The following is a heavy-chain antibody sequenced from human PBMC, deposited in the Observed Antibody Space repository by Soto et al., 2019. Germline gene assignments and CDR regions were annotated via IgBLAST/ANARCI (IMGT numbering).Heavy chain of an antibody. CDR1: GFTFSSYA. J-gene: IGHJ4*02. Sequence: QVQLVESGGGVVQPGRSLRLSCAASGFTFSSYAMHWVRQAPGKGLEWVAVISYDGSNKYYADSVKGRFTISRDNSKNPLYLQMNSLRAEDTAVYYCARDQIPIAVAGLFDYWGQGTLVTVSS. D-gene: IGHD6-19*01. CDR2: ISYDGSNK. CDR3: ARDQIPIAVAGLFDY. V-gene: IGHV3-30-3*01.